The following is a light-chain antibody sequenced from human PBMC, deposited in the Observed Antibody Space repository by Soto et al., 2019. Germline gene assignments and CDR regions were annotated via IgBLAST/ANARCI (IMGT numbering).Light chain of an antibody. CDR3: AASIDSLNAWV. CDR2: SSN. Sequence: QSVLPQPPSASGTPGQTVTITCSGSSSNIGSNPVNWYQQLPGAAPKLLIYSSNQRPSGVPDRISGAKSGTSASLAISGLQSADEAVYYCAASIDSLNAWVFGGGTKLTVL. V-gene: IGLV1-44*01. J-gene: IGLJ3*02. CDR1: SSNIGSNP.